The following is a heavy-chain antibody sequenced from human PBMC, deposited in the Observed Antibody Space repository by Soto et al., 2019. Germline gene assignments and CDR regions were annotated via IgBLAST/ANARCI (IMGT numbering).Heavy chain of an antibody. Sequence: SETLSLTCAVYGGSFSAYYWSWIRQPPGKGLEWIGEINHSGGTSYNPSLKSRLTISVDTSKSQFSLKLTSVTAADRAVYYCERGSVDTVDSSGFYDYWGQGTPVTLYS. D-gene: IGHD3-22*01. J-gene: IGHJ4*02. CDR2: INHSGGT. CDR3: ERGSVDTVDSSGFYDY. V-gene: IGHV4-34*01. CDR1: GGSFSAYY.